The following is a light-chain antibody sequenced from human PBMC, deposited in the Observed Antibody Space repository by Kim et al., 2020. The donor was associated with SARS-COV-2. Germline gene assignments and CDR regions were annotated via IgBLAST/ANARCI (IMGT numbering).Light chain of an antibody. V-gene: IGKV1-5*01. CDR3: QQYNSNSWT. CDR1: QSISSW. CDR2: DAS. Sequence: DIQMTQSPSTLSASVGDRVTITCRASQSISSWLDWYQQKPGKAPKLLIYDASSLESGVPSRFSGSGSGTEFTLTISSLQPDDFATYYCQQYNSNSWTFGQGTKLEI. J-gene: IGKJ2*02.